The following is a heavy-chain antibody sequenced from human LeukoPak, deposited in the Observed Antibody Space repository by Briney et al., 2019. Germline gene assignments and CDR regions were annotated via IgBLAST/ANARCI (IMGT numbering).Heavy chain of an antibody. CDR3: ARADCDYVWGSYRQSHPSDRRTRFDP. CDR1: GYTFTGYY. CDR2: INPNSGGT. V-gene: IGHV1-2*02. D-gene: IGHD3-16*02. Sequence: ASVKVSCKASGYTFTGYYMHWVRQAPGQGLEWMGWINPNSGGTNYAQKFQGRVTMTRDTSISTAYMELSRLRSDDTAVYYCARADCDYVWGSYRQSHPSDRRTRFDPWGQGTLVTVSS. J-gene: IGHJ5*02.